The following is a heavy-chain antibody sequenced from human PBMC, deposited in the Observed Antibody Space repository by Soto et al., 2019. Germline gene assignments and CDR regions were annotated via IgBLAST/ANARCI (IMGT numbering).Heavy chain of an antibody. CDR2: IYHSGST. CDR1: GASISSNNW. J-gene: IGHJ4*02. D-gene: IGHD4-17*01. CDR3: ARSTVNEDY. Sequence: QVQLQESGPGLVKPSGTLSLTCAVSGASISSNNWRSWVRQPPGKGLEWVGEIYHSGSTNYNLSLKSRVTISIDKSKNQFSLMLSSVTAADTAVYYWARSTVNEDYWGQGTLVTVSS. V-gene: IGHV4-4*02.